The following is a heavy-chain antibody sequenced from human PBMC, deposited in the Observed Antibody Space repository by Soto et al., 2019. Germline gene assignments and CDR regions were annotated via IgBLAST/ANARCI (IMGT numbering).Heavy chain of an antibody. V-gene: IGHV4-34*01. D-gene: IGHD6-25*01. Sequence: LSLTCAVYGGSFSGYYWSWIRQPPGKGLEWIGEINHSGSTNYNPSLKSRVTISVDTSKNQFSLKLSSVTAADTAVYYCARAGSSAGVYGMDVWGQGTTVTVSS. CDR3: ARAGSSAGVYGMDV. CDR1: GGSFSGYY. CDR2: INHSGST. J-gene: IGHJ6*02.